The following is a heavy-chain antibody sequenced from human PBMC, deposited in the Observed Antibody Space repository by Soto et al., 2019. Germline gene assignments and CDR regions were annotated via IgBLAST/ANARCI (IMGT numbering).Heavy chain of an antibody. D-gene: IGHD4-4*01. CDR2: IPNDGSYT. CDR1: GFTFSNYG. Sequence: PPGGSLRLSCGGSGFTFSNYGMHWVRQAPGKGLEWVSFIPNDGSYTWYLDSVKGRFTISRDNSKNTVHLQMNSLRAEDTAVYYCAKDHVMTTIRGDAFDMWGQGTMVTVSS. V-gene: IGHV3-30*02. CDR3: AKDHVMTTIRGDAFDM. J-gene: IGHJ3*02.